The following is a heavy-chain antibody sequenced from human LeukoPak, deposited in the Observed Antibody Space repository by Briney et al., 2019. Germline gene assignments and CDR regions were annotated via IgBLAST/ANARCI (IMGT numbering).Heavy chain of an antibody. V-gene: IGHV3-33*06. CDR1: GFPFTRHG. CDR2: IGHDGGSQ. J-gene: IGHJ4*02. D-gene: IGHD6-13*01. CDR3: AKDTSTRWYSSTPLPGDY. Sequence: GGSLRLSCVSSGFPFTRHGMQWVRQAPGKGLEWVAVIGHDGGSQSYADSVKGRFTVSRDNSKNTVYLHMSSLRAEDTAVYYCAKDTSTRWYSSTPLPGDYWGQGTLVTVSS.